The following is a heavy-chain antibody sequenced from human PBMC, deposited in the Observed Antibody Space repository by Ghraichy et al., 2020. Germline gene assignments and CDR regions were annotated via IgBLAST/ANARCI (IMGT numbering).Heavy chain of an antibody. J-gene: IGHJ6*02. CDR1: GFTFSSYA. V-gene: IGHV3-23*01. CDR2: ISGSGGST. CDR3: AKDGYCSSTSCYGGGMDV. D-gene: IGHD2-2*03. Sequence: GGSLRLSCAASGFTFSSYAMSWVRQAPGKGLEWVSAISGSGGSTYYADSVKGRFTISRDNSKNTLYLQMNSLRAEDTAVYYCAKDGYCSSTSCYGGGMDVWGQGTTVTVSS.